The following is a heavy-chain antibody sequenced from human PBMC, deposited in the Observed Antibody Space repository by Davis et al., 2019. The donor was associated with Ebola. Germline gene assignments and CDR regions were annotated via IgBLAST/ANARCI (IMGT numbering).Heavy chain of an antibody. J-gene: IGHJ4*02. CDR3: ARGFTTVTDYDY. D-gene: IGHD4-17*01. Sequence: PGGSLRLSCAASGFTFSDYWMHWVRQGPGKGLEWVSRIKVDGDSTRYAESVKGRFIISRDNAKNRLYLDMNSLRGDDTAVYYCARGFTTVTDYDYWGQGTLVTVSS. V-gene: IGHV3-74*01. CDR2: IKVDGDST. CDR1: GFTFSDYW.